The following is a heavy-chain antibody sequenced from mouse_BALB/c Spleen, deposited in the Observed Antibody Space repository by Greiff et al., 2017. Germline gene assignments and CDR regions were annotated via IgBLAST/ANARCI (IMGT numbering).Heavy chain of an antibody. D-gene: IGHD4-1*01. Sequence: QVQLQQSGAELMKPGASVKISCKATGYTFSSYRIEWVKQRPGHGLEWIGEILPGSGSTNYNEKFKGKATFTADTSSNTAYMQLSSLTSEDSAVYYCARELGRFAYWGQGTLVTVSA. J-gene: IGHJ3*01. V-gene: IGHV1-9*01. CDR3: ARELGRFAY. CDR1: GYTFSSYR. CDR2: ILPGSGST.